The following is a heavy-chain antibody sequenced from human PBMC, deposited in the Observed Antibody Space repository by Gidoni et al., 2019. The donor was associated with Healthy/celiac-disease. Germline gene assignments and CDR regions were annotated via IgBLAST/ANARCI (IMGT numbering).Heavy chain of an antibody. V-gene: IGHV3-30-3*01. D-gene: IGHD3-22*01. CDR2: ISYDGSNK. Sequence: QVQLVESGGGVVQPGRSLRLSCAASGFTFSSYAMHWVRQAPGKGLEWVAVISYDGSNKYYADSVKGRFTISRDNSKNTLYLQMNSLRAEDTAVYYCARDSNHYYDIYGMDVWGQGTTVTVSS. CDR1: GFTFSSYA. CDR3: ARDSNHYYDIYGMDV. J-gene: IGHJ6*02.